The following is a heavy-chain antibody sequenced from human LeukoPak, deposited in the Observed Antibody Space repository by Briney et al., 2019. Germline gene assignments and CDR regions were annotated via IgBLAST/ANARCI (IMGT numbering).Heavy chain of an antibody. CDR1: GGSISSSNW. CDR2: IYHSGST. Sequence: PSETLSLTCAVSGGSISSSNWWSWVRQPPGKGLEWIGEIYHSGSTNYNPSLKSRVTISVDKSKNQFSLKLSSVTAADTAVYYCASYYDSHKYYFDYWGLGTLVTVSS. J-gene: IGHJ4*02. V-gene: IGHV4-4*02. D-gene: IGHD3-22*01. CDR3: ASYYDSHKYYFDY.